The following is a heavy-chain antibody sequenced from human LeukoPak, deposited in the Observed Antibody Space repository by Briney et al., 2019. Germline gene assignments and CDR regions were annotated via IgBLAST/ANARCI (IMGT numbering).Heavy chain of an antibody. J-gene: IGHJ4*02. D-gene: IGHD6-19*01. CDR1: GFTFSSYS. CDR2: IISSSSYI. Sequence: GRSLRLSCAASGFTFSSYSMNWVRQAPGKLLEWVSSIISSSSYIYYADSVKGRFTISRDNAKNSLYLQMNSLRAEDTAVYYCARYAGIAVAGTPDPFDYWGQGTLVTVSS. V-gene: IGHV3-21*01. CDR3: ARYAGIAVAGTPDPFDY.